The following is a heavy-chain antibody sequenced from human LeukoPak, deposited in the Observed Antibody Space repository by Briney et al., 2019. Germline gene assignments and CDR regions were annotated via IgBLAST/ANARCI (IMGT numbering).Heavy chain of an antibody. CDR1: GGSFSGYY. D-gene: IGHD3-10*01. J-gene: IGHJ4*02. Sequence: PSETLSFTCAVYGGSFSGYYWSWIRQPPGKGLEWIGEINHSGSTDYNPSLKSRVAISVDTSKNQFSLKLSSVTAADTAVYYCARGDYYGSGGYWGQGTLVTVPS. V-gene: IGHV4-34*01. CDR2: INHSGST. CDR3: ARGDYYGSGGY.